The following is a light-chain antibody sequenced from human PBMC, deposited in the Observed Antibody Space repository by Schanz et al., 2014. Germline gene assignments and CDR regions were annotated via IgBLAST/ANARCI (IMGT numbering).Light chain of an antibody. CDR3: QQYGSSPSYT. CDR1: QSVSSY. J-gene: IGKJ2*01. CDR2: GAS. Sequence: EIVLTQSPATLSLSPGERATLSCRASQSVSSYLAWYQQKPGQAPRVLIYGASNRATGIPARFSGSGSGTDFTLTISRLEPEDFAVYYCQQYGSSPSYTFGQGTKLEIK. V-gene: IGKV3-20*01.